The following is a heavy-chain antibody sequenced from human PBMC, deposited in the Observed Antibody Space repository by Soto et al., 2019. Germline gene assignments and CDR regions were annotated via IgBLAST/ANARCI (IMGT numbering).Heavy chain of an antibody. CDR2: IDPSDSYT. Sequence: PGESLKISCKGSGYSFTSYWISWVRQMPGKGLERMGRIDPSDSYTNYSPSFQGHVTISADKSISTAYLQWSSLKASDTAMYYCARLPLWEWLLGDYYYYGMDVWGQGTTVTVS. D-gene: IGHD3-3*01. V-gene: IGHV5-10-1*01. J-gene: IGHJ6*02. CDR3: ARLPLWEWLLGDYYYYGMDV. CDR1: GYSFTSYW.